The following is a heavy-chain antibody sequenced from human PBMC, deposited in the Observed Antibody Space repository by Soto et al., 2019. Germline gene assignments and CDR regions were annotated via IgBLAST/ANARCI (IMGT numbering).Heavy chain of an antibody. D-gene: IGHD6-6*01. J-gene: IGHJ6*02. Sequence: ASVKVSCKASGYTFTSYGISWVRQAPGQGLEWMGWISAYNGNTNYAQKLQGRVTMTTDTSTSTAYMELRSLRSDDTAVYYCARGLLGIAARPYYYYYGMDVWGQGTTVTAP. CDR2: ISAYNGNT. CDR1: GYTFTSYG. V-gene: IGHV1-18*01. CDR3: ARGLLGIAARPYYYYYGMDV.